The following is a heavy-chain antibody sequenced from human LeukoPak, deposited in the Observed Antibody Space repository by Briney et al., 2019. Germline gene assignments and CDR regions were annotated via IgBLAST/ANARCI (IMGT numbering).Heavy chain of an antibody. J-gene: IGHJ4*02. Sequence: GGSLRLSCAASGFTFSSYAMHWVRQAPGKGLEWVAVISYDGSNKYYADSVKGRFTISRDNSKNTLYLQMNSLRAEDTAVYYCARGTVTARYSYFDYWGQGTLVTVSS. D-gene: IGHD2-21*02. CDR1: GFTFSSYA. V-gene: IGHV3-30-3*01. CDR2: ISYDGSNK. CDR3: ARGTVTARYSYFDY.